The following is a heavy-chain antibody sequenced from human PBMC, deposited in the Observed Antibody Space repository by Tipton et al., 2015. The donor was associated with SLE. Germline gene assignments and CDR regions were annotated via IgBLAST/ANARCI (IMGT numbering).Heavy chain of an antibody. CDR1: GGSVSSTTYY. D-gene: IGHD4-23*01. CDR2: IYYSGST. CDR3: AGAGYGVVTLDY. J-gene: IGHJ4*02. V-gene: IGHV4-39*07. Sequence: TLSLTCTVSGGSVSSTTYYWSWIRQPAGKGLEWIGSIYYSGSTYYNPSLKSRVTISVDTSKNQFSLKLSSVTAADTAVYYCAGAGYGVVTLDYWGQGTLVTVSS.